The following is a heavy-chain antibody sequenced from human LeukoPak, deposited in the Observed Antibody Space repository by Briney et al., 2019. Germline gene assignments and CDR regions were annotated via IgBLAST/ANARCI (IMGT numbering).Heavy chain of an antibody. CDR2: IYYTGTT. Sequence: KTSETLSLTCTVSGGSIDSSSYYWGWIRQPPGQGLEWIGNIYYTGTTYYNPSLKSRLTISLDTSKNQFSLKLTSVTAADTAVYYCARDSYGGNSDYFDYWGQGTLVTVSS. V-gene: IGHV4-39*07. J-gene: IGHJ4*02. D-gene: IGHD4-23*01. CDR1: GGSIDSSSYY. CDR3: ARDSYGGNSDYFDY.